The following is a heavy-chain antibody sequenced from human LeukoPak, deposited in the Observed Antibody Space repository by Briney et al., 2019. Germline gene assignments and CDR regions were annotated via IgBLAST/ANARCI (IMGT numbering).Heavy chain of an antibody. CDR3: AKALSSSWYYYFDY. V-gene: IGHV3-30*02. CDR1: GFTFSSYG. J-gene: IGHJ4*02. D-gene: IGHD6-13*01. CDR2: IRYDGSNK. Sequence: PGGSLRLSCAASGFTFSSYGMHWVRQAPGKGLEWVAFIRYDGSNKYYADSVKGRFTISRDNSKNTLYLQMNSLRAEDTAVYYCAKALSSSWYYYFDYWGQGTLVTVSS.